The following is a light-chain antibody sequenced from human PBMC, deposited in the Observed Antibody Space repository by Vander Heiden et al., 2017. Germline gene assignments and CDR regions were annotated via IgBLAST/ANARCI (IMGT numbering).Light chain of an antibody. Sequence: YVLTQPPSVSVAPGQTANITCGGHHIGTKGLHWYQRRPGQSPVLVVYDDSDRPSGIPERFSGSNSGSAATQTISGVEAGDEADYFCQVWDSATDHHVFATGTKVTVL. CDR3: QVWDSATDHHV. J-gene: IGLJ1*01. V-gene: IGLV3-21*02. CDR1: HIGTKG. CDR2: DDS.